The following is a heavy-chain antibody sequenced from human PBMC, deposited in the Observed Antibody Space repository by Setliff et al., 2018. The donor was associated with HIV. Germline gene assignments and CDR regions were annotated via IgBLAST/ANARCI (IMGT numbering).Heavy chain of an antibody. CDR1: GYTFNSYA. J-gene: IGHJ4*02. D-gene: IGHD3-10*01. V-gene: IGHV1-3*04. CDR3: ARSLGDPPYYYGSGSYDNSGY. CDR2: INTGNGNA. Sequence: ASVKVSCKASGYTFNSYAMHWVRQAPGQRPEWMGWINTGNGNARHSQKFHGRVTITRDTPASTAYMELSSLRSEDTAVYYCARSLGDPPYYYGSGSYDNSGYWGQGTPVTVSS.